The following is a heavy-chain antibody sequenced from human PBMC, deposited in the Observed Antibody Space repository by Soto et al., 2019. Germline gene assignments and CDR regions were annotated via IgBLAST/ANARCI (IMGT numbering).Heavy chain of an antibody. V-gene: IGHV1-3*01. J-gene: IGHJ4*02. CDR1: GYTFTSYA. CDR2: INAGNGNT. CDR3: ARSGHYYDSSGYYYGY. D-gene: IGHD3-22*01. Sequence: ASVKVSCKASGYTFTSYAMHWVRQAPGQRLEWMGWINAGNGNTKYSQKFQGRVTITRDTSASTAYMELSSLRSEDTAVYYCARSGHYYDSSGYYYGYWGQGTLVTV.